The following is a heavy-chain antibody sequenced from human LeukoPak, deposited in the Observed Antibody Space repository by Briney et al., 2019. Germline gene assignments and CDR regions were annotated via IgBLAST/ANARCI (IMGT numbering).Heavy chain of an antibody. D-gene: IGHD1-26*01. Sequence: ASVKVSCKASGYTFTNYDINWVRQATGQGLEWMGWINAGNGNTKYSQKFQGRVTITRDTSASTAYMELSSLRSGDTAVYYCASEVGGASFEYGYWGQGTLVTVSS. CDR1: GYTFTNYD. CDR3: ASEVGGASFEYGY. J-gene: IGHJ4*02. CDR2: INAGNGNT. V-gene: IGHV1-3*01.